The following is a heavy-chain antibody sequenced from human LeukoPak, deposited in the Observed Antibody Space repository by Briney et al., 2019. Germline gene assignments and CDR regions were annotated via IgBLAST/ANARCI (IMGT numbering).Heavy chain of an antibody. Sequence: PGGSLRLSCAASGFTFSSYGMHWVRQAPGKGLEWVAVISYDGSNKYYADSVKGRFTISRDNPKNTLYLQMNSLRAEDTAVYYCAASRIAAAGILDYWGQGTLVTVSS. D-gene: IGHD6-13*01. J-gene: IGHJ4*02. CDR1: GFTFSSYG. V-gene: IGHV3-30*03. CDR2: ISYDGSNK. CDR3: AASRIAAAGILDY.